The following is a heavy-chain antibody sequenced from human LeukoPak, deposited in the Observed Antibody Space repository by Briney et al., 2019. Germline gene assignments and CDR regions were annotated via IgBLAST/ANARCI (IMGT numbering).Heavy chain of an antibody. CDR1: GFTFSNYG. D-gene: IGHD6-19*01. J-gene: IGHJ4*02. CDR3: AENGYSSGWYPEN. Sequence: GGSLRLSCAASGFTFSNYGMSWVRQAPGKGLEWVSAVTGTGGSTYYADSVKGRFTISRDNSKNTPYLQMNSLRVEDTAIYYCAENGYSSGWYPENWGQGTLVTVSS. V-gene: IGHV3-23*01. CDR2: VTGTGGST.